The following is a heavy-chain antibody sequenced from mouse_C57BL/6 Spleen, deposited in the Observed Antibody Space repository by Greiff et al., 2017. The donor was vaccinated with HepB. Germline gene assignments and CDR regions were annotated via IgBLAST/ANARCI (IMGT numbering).Heavy chain of an antibody. V-gene: IGHV8-5*01. CDR3: AQVYYGYDGRFAY. Sequence: QVTLKESGPGILQPSQTLSLTCSFSGFSLSTSNMGIGWIRQPSGKGLEWLAHIWWNDDKYYNPSRKSRRTISKDTSNNQLFLKITSVDTADTATYYGAQVYYGYDGRFAYWGQGTLVTVSA. J-gene: IGHJ3*01. D-gene: IGHD2-2*01. CDR2: IWWNDDK. CDR1: GFSLSTSNMG.